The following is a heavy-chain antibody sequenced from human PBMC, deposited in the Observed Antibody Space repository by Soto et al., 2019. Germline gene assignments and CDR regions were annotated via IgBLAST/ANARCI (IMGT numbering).Heavy chain of an antibody. CDR1: GYTFTGYY. CDR3: ARDSRYSSGWHDAFDI. Sequence: ASVKVSCKASGYTFTGYYMHWVRQAPGQGLEWMGWINPNSGGTNYAQKFQGWVTMTRDTSISTAYMELSRLRSDDTAVYYCARDSRYSSGWHDAFDIGGQGTMVTVS. CDR2: INPNSGGT. J-gene: IGHJ3*02. V-gene: IGHV1-2*04. D-gene: IGHD6-19*01.